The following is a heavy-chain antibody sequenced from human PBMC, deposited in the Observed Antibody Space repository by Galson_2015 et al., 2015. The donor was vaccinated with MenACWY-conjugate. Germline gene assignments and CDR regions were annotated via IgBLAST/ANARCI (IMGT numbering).Heavy chain of an antibody. J-gene: IGHJ6*02. V-gene: IGHV5-51*01. Sequence: QSGAEVKKPGESLPISCKGSGYSFTNYWIGWVRQMPGKGLEWMGLFNPANSETRYSPSFQGQVTISADESISTAYLQWTSLKASDTAMYYCARHPPGGRGLDVWGRGTTVTVSS. CDR3: ARHPPGGRGLDV. CDR2: FNPANSET. D-gene: IGHD1-26*01. CDR1: GYSFTNYW.